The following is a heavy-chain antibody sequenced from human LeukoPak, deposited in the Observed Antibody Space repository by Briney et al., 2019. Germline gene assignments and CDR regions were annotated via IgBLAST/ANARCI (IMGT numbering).Heavy chain of an antibody. CDR1: GFTFSSYA. CDR3: ARESANRDFDY. Sequence: GGSLRLSCEASGFTFSSYAMHWVRQAPGKGLEWVAVISYDGSNKYYADSVKGRFTISRAKSKNTLYLQMNSLRAEDTAVYYCARESANRDFDYWGQGTLVTVSS. CDR2: ISYDGSNK. J-gene: IGHJ4*02. V-gene: IGHV3-30-3*01. D-gene: IGHD1-14*01.